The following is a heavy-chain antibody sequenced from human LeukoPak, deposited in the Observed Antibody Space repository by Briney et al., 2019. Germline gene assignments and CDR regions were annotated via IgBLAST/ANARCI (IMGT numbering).Heavy chain of an antibody. CDR2: MNPNSGNT. D-gene: IGHD6-13*01. CDR3: ARGGYSSSWYSGHFDY. V-gene: IGHV1-8*01. CDR1: GYTFTSYD. J-gene: IGHJ4*02. Sequence: ASVKVSCKASGYTFTSYDINWVRQATGQGLEWMGWMNPNSGNTGYAQKFQGRVTMTRNTSISTAYMELSSLRSEDTAVYYCARGGYSSSWYSGHFDYWGQGTLVTVSS.